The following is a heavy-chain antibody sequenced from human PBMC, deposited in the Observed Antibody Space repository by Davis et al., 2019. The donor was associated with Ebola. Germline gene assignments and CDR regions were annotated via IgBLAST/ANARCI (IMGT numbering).Heavy chain of an antibody. CDR1: GYTFTSYA. J-gene: IGHJ4*02. Sequence: ASVKVSCKAFGYTFTSYAVHWMRQAPGQGLEWVGWINTRNEVTKYSQRMQDRVTINRETSASTAYMELSSLRSEDTAVYYCARAKYSYDEIDYWGQGTLVTVSS. V-gene: IGHV1-3*04. CDR2: INTRNEVT. D-gene: IGHD5-18*01. CDR3: ARAKYSYDEIDY.